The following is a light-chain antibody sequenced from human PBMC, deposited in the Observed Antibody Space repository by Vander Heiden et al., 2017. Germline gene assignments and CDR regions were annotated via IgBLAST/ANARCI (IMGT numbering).Light chain of an antibody. CDR1: QSVRSD. J-gene: IGKJ4*01. V-gene: IGKV3-15*01. Sequence: VMTQSPATLSVSPGERATLSCRASQSVRSDLAWYQQRPGQAPRLLIYDASTRATGVPARFSGSGSGTDFTLTIGSLQSEDFAIYYCQQYNNWLAFGGGTKVDIK. CDR2: DAS. CDR3: QQYNNWLA.